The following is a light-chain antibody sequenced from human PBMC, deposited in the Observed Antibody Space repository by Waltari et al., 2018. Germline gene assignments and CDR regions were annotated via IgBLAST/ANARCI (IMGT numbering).Light chain of an antibody. J-gene: IGKJ4*01. CDR3: QQYNSWLT. V-gene: IGKV3-15*01. Sequence: EIVMTQSPATLSVSPGERVTLSCRASQFFSTNVAWYQQKPGQGPRLLISGASTRAAGFPARFSGSGSGTDFTLTISSLQSEDFGIYHCQQYNSWLTFGGGTKVEIQ. CDR1: QFFSTN. CDR2: GAS.